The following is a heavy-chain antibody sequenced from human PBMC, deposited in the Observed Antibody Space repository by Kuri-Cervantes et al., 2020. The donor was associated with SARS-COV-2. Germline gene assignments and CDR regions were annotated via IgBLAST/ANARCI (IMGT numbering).Heavy chain of an antibody. CDR3: AKAESGSSNHYFDS. Sequence: ETLSLTCTVSGGSFSSSSYYWGWNRQPPGKGLGWGSTISGSGGSTYYADTVKGRFTISRDNTKNTLYLQMNSLRAEDTAVYYCAKAESGSSNHYFDSWGQGTLVTVSS. V-gene: IGHV3-23*01. D-gene: IGHD5-12*01. CDR1: GGSFSSSSYY. J-gene: IGHJ4*02. CDR2: ISGSGGST.